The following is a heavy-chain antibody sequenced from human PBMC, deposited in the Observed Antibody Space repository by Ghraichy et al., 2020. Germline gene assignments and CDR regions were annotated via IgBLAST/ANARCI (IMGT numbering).Heavy chain of an antibody. D-gene: IGHD6-13*01. CDR3: ARGLGSSWSDGFDF. Sequence: GGSLRLSCAVSGFTFSSYEMNWVRQAPGKGLEWVSYISSSGSTIYYADSVKGRFTISRDNAKNSLYVQMNSLRAEDTAVYYCARGLGSSWSDGFDFWGQGTMVTVSS. J-gene: IGHJ3*01. CDR2: ISSSGSTI. V-gene: IGHV3-48*03. CDR1: GFTFSSYE.